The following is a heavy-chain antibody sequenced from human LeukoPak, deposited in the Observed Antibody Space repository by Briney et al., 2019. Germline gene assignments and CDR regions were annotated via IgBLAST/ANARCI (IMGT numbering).Heavy chain of an antibody. CDR3: ARGRPYNGYAD. Sequence: SETLSLTCAVXGGSFSGYYWSWIRQPPGKGLEWIGEINHSGSTNYNPSLRSRVTISVDTSKNQFSLKLSSVTAADTAVYYCARGRPYNGYADWGQGTLVTVSS. D-gene: IGHD5-12*01. CDR1: GGSFSGYY. V-gene: IGHV4-34*01. CDR2: INHSGST. J-gene: IGHJ4*02.